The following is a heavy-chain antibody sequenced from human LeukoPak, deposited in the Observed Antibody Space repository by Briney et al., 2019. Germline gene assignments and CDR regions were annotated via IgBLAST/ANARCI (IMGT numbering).Heavy chain of an antibody. J-gene: IGHJ4*02. CDR2: MNPNSGNT. Sequence: ASVKVSCKASGYTFTSYDINWVRQATGQGLEWMGWMNPNSGNTGYAQKFQGRVTMTEDTSTDTAYMELSSLRSEDTAVYYCATLANWGSDPFDYWGQGTLVTVSS. D-gene: IGHD7-27*01. CDR1: GYTFTSYD. CDR3: ATLANWGSDPFDY. V-gene: IGHV1-8*01.